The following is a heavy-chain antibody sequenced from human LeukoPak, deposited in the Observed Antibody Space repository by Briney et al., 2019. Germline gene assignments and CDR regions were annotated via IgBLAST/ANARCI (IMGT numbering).Heavy chain of an antibody. Sequence: ASVKVSCKASGYTFTSYYMHWVRQAPGQGLEWMGLINPSGGSTSYAQKFQGRVTMTTDTSTSTVYMELSSLRSEDTAVYYCARSRRAAAGYFDYWGQGTLITVSS. J-gene: IGHJ4*02. D-gene: IGHD6-13*01. CDR1: GYTFTSYY. CDR3: ARSRRAAAGYFDY. CDR2: INPSGGST. V-gene: IGHV1-46*01.